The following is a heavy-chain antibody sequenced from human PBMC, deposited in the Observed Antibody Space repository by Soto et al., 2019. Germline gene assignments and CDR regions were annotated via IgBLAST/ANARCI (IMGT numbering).Heavy chain of an antibody. CDR3: SRGRSPYYGYFDP. V-gene: IGHV3-74*01. CDR2: ISPDGTTT. D-gene: IGHD3-3*01. CDR1: GFTFSGDW. Sequence: PGGSLRLSCVASGFTFSGDWMHWVRKVPGKGLVWVSRISPDGTTTYYADSVKGRFTISRDNANNTLYLQMNGLRADDTAVYYCSRGRSPYYGYFDPWGPGTLVTVSS. J-gene: IGHJ5*02.